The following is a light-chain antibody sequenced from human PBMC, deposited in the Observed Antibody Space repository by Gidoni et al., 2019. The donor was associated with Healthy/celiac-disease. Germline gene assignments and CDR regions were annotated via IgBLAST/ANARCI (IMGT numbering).Light chain of an antibody. J-gene: IGKJ2*01. V-gene: IGKV1-33*01. CDR1: QDISNH. CDR2: DAS. Sequence: DIQLTQSPSSLSASVGDRVTITCQASQDISNHLNWYQQKPGKAPKLLIYDASNLETGGTSRFSGSGSGTDFTFTISSLQPEDIATYYCQQYDNIPPYTFGQGTKLEIK. CDR3: QQYDNIPPYT.